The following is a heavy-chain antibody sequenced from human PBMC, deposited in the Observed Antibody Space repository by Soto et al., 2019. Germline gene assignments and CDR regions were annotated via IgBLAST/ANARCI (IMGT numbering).Heavy chain of an antibody. Sequence: GGSLRLSCAASGFTFSSYAMSWVRQAPGKGLEWVSGISRSGTSTYYADSVKGRFTISRDNSKNTLYLQMNSLRAEDTAVYYCAKDTRDYSPEYFQRWGQGTLVTVSS. J-gene: IGHJ1*01. CDR3: AKDTRDYSPEYFQR. CDR2: ISRSGTST. V-gene: IGHV3-23*01. D-gene: IGHD4-4*01. CDR1: GFTFSSYA.